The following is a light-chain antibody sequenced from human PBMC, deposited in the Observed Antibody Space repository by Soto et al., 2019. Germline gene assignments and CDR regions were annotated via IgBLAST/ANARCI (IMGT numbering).Light chain of an antibody. Sequence: DIQMTQSPSTLSASVGDGVTITCRASQNISVWLAWYQQRPGKAPKFLIYDASNLETGVSSRFSGSGSGTEFTLTIRSLQRDDFATYYCQQYDSSAPTFGQGTKLEIK. V-gene: IGKV1-5*01. CDR2: DAS. J-gene: IGKJ2*01. CDR3: QQYDSSAPT. CDR1: QNISVW.